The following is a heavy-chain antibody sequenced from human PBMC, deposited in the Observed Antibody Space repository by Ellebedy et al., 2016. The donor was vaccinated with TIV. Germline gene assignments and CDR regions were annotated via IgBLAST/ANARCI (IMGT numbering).Heavy chain of an antibody. V-gene: IGHV5-10-1*01. CDR3: ATLDYGDSAFDS. CDR2: IDPSDSYT. Sequence: GESLKISCKASGYTFLNFWISWVRQMPGKGLEWMGRIDPSDSYTDYSPSFRGHVTISSDRSINTAYLQWSSLKASDTAIYYCATLDYGDSAFDSWGQGTLVTVSS. J-gene: IGHJ4*02. D-gene: IGHD4-17*01. CDR1: GYTFLNFW.